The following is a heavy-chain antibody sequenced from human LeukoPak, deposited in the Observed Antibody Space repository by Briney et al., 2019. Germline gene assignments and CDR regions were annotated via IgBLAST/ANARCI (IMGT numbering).Heavy chain of an antibody. CDR2: IRSKAYGGTT. CDR1: GFTFGDYA. Sequence: GGSLRLSCTASGFTFGDYAMSWFRQAPGKGLEWVGFIRSKAYGGTTEYAASVKGRFTISRDDSKSIAYLQMNSLKTEDTAVYYCTRDRPSGSDAFDIWGQGTMVTVSS. V-gene: IGHV3-49*03. CDR3: TRDRPSGSDAFDI. J-gene: IGHJ3*02. D-gene: IGHD5-12*01.